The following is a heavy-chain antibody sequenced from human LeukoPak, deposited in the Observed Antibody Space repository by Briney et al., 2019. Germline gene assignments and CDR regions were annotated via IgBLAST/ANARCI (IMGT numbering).Heavy chain of an antibody. V-gene: IGHV4-31*03. CDR3: ARDKSPGSIFGVRYGMDV. D-gene: IGHD3-3*02. Sequence: TLSLTCTVSGGSISNSDYYWSWNRQHPGKGLEWIGYIYYSGNTYYNPSLKSRVTISVDTSKNQFSLKLSSVTAADTAVYYCARDKSPGSIFGVRYGMDVWGQGTTVTVSS. J-gene: IGHJ6*02. CDR2: IYYSGNT. CDR1: GGSISNSDYY.